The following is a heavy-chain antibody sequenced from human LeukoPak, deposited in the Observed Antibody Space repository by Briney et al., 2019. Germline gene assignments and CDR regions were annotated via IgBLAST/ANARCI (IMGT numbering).Heavy chain of an antibody. J-gene: IGHJ5*02. CDR2: INSDGYSI. CDR3: ARDLSNYDILTGYYSNWFDP. D-gene: IGHD3-9*01. CDR1: GFTFSSYW. Sequence: GGSLRLSCAASGFTFSSYWMHWVRQAPGKGLEWVSRINSDGYSIGHAAAVKGRFTISRDNAKNTLYLQMNSLRAEDTAVYYCARDLSNYDILTGYYSNWFDPWGQGTLVTVSS. V-gene: IGHV3-74*01.